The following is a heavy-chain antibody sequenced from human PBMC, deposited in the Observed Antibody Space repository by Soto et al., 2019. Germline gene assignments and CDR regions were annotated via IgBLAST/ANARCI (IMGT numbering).Heavy chain of an antibody. J-gene: IGHJ5*02. CDR3: AHIPNYYQYDWFDP. D-gene: IGHD3-16*01. V-gene: IGHV2-5*02. Sequence: QITLKESGPTLVKPTQTLTLTCTFSGFSLTTRGVGVGWIRQPPGKALECLALIYWDDDKRYSPSLQSRLSIRKXTXTNQVVLTMTNVDPVDTATYYCAHIPNYYQYDWFDPWGQGTLVSVSS. CDR2: IYWDDDK. CDR1: GFSLTTRGVG.